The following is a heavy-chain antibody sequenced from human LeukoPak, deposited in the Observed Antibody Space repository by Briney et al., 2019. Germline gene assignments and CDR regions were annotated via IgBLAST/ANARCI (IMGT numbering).Heavy chain of an antibody. V-gene: IGHV4-34*01. D-gene: IGHD3-10*01. CDR2: INHSGST. CDR1: GGSFSGYY. CDR3: ARCTRITMVRGVIITGIYYFDY. Sequence: PSETLSLTCAVYGGSFSGYYWSWIRQPPGKGLEWIGEINHSGSTNYNPSLKSRVTISVDTSKNPFSLKLSSVTAADTAVYYCARCTRITMVRGVIITGIYYFDYWGQGTLVTVSS. J-gene: IGHJ4*02.